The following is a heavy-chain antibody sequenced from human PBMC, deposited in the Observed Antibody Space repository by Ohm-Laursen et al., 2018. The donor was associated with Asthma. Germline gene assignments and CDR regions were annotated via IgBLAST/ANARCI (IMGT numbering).Heavy chain of an antibody. CDR3: ARAGVTFWRNVNWFDP. CDR1: GFTFSSYN. CDR2: ISSSSSYI. J-gene: IGHJ5*02. V-gene: IGHV3-21*01. Sequence: GSLRLSCTASGFTFSSYNMNWVRQAPGKGLEWVSSISSSSSYIYYADSVKGRFTISRDNARNSLSLQMNSLRAEDTAVYYCARAGVTFWRNVNWFDPWGQGALVTVSS. D-gene: IGHD3-3*01.